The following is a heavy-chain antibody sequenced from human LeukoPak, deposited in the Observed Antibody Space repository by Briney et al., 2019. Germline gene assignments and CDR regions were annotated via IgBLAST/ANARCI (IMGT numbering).Heavy chain of an antibody. CDR1: GFTFSNYF. Sequence: GGSLRLSCAASGFTFSNYFIHRVRQAPGKGLVWVSRINSDGTTTMYADSVKGRFTISKDNAKNTLYLQMNSLRDEDTAVYYCARRVDATRWFDPWGQGTLVAVSS. CDR3: ARRVDATRWFDP. V-gene: IGHV3-74*03. J-gene: IGHJ5*02. CDR2: INSDGTTT. D-gene: IGHD2-15*01.